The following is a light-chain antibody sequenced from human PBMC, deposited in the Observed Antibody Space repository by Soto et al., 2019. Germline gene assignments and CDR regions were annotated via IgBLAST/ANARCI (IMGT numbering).Light chain of an antibody. V-gene: IGKV2-30*01. CDR1: RSLVYSDGNTY. J-gene: IGKJ5*01. Sequence: DVVMTQSPLSLPVTLGQPASISCRSGRSLVYSDGNTYLTWFHQRPGQSPRRLIYEVSKRDSGIPDRLSGSGSGTDFTLKISRVEAEDVGVYYCMQGTYWPITFGQGTRLEIK. CDR2: EVS. CDR3: MQGTYWPIT.